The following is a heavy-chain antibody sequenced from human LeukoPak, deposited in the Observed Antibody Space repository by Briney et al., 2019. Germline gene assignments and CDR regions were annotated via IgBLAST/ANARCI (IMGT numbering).Heavy chain of an antibody. Sequence: PGGSLILSCAASGFTFSSYAMHWVRQAPGKGLEWVAVISYDGSNKYYADSVKGRFTISRDNSKNTLYLQMNSLRAEDTAVYYCARSTPYQLLYAVFDYWGQGTLVTVSS. CDR1: GFTFSSYA. CDR3: ARSTPYQLLYAVFDY. D-gene: IGHD2-2*02. V-gene: IGHV3-30*04. CDR2: ISYDGSNK. J-gene: IGHJ4*02.